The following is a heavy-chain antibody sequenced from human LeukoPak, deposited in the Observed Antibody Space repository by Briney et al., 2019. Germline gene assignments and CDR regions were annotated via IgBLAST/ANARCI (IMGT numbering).Heavy chain of an antibody. J-gene: IGHJ5*02. CDR2: IISIFGTA. D-gene: IGHD1-26*01. CDR1: GGTFSSHA. CDR3: ARVSQRVGAINWFDP. Sequence: ASVKVSCKASGGTFSSHAISWVRQAPGQGLQWMGGIISIFGTANYAQDFLGRVTITADESTSTAYMELSRLRSDDTAVYYCARVSQRVGAINWFDPWGQGTLVTVSS. V-gene: IGHV1-69*13.